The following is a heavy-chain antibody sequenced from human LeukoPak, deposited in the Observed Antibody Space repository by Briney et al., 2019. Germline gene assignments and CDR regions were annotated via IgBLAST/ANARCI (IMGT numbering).Heavy chain of an antibody. CDR2: ISGSGGST. CDR1: GFTFSSYA. CDR3: AKLVVPAAIRVAIDP. Sequence: GGSLRLSCAASGFTFSSYAMSWVRQAPGKGLECGSAISGSGGSTYYADSVKGRFTISRDNSKNTLYLQMNSLRAEDTAVYYCAKLVVPAAIRVAIDPWGQGTLVTVSS. D-gene: IGHD2-2*01. J-gene: IGHJ5*02. V-gene: IGHV3-23*01.